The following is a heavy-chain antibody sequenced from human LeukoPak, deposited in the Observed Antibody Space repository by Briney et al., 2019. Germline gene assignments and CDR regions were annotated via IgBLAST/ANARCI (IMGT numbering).Heavy chain of an antibody. CDR1: GGSISSYC. V-gene: IGHV4-59*01. CDR3: ARTPEYSSSFGDY. Sequence: PSETLSLTCTVSGGSISSYCWSWIRQPPGKGLEWIGYIYYSGSTNYNPSLKSRVTISVDTSKNQFSLKLSSVTAADTAVYYCARTPEYSSSFGDYWGQGTLVTVSS. J-gene: IGHJ4*02. D-gene: IGHD6-6*01. CDR2: IYYSGST.